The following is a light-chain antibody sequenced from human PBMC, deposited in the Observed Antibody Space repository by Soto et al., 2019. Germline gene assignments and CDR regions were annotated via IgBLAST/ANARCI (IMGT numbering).Light chain of an antibody. CDR3: QQYNNWPDT. J-gene: IGKJ2*01. V-gene: IGKV3-11*01. CDR1: QSVGSY. CDR2: AAS. Sequence: EIMLTQSPAILSLSPGERATLSCRASQSVGSYLTWYQQKPGQAPRLLIYAASNRATGIPARFSGSGSGTDFTLTISSLEPEDFAVYYCQQYNNWPDTFGQGTKLEIK.